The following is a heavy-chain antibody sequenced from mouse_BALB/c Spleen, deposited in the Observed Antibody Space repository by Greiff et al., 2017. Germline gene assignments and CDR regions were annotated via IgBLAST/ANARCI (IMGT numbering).Heavy chain of an antibody. V-gene: IGHV7-3*02. CDR1: GFTFTDYY. D-gene: IGHD2-1*01. Sequence: EVQVVESGGGLVQPGGSLRLSCATSGFTFTDYYMSWVRQPPGKALEWLGFIRNKANGYTTEYSASVKGRFTISRDNSQSILYLQMNTLRAEDSATYYCARDAGIYGNYPYYAMDYWGQGTSVTVSS. CDR2: IRNKANGYTT. J-gene: IGHJ4*01. CDR3: ARDAGIYGNYPYYAMDY.